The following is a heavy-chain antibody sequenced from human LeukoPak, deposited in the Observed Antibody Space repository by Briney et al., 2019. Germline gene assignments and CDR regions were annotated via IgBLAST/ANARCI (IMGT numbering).Heavy chain of an antibody. CDR2: IYYNGRT. CDR1: GASFSSSTYS. Sequence: SETLSLTCAVSGASFSSSTYSWSWIRQPPGMGLEWIAYIYYNGRTTYNPSLKSRVTISLDTSKNQFSLRLSSVTDADTAVDYCASDYGSGSWRFDYWGQGTLATVSS. CDR3: ASDYGSGSWRFDY. V-gene: IGHV4-61*01. D-gene: IGHD3-10*01. J-gene: IGHJ4*02.